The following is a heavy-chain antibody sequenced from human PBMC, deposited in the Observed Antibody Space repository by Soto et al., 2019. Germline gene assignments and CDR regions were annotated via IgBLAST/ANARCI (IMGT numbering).Heavy chain of an antibody. V-gene: IGHV3-30-3*01. D-gene: IGHD3-10*01. Sequence: QAQLVESGGGVVEPGTSLRLSCAASGFTFNTNALHWVRQAPGKGLEWVAVISTDGTHKYYADSVKGRFTISRDNSKNILYLQMNSLRAEDTAVYYCARDIGELLPQAWGQGTLVTVSS. CDR1: GFTFNTNA. J-gene: IGHJ5*02. CDR3: ARDIGELLPQA. CDR2: ISTDGTHK.